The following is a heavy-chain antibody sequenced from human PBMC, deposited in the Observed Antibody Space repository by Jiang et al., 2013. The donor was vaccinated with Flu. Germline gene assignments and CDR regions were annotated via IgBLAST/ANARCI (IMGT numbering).Heavy chain of an antibody. CDR3: AKPLAGSRLLVGMDV. J-gene: IGHJ6*02. Sequence: RFTISRDNFKNTLSLQMTSLRPEDTAIYYCAKPLAGSRLLVGMDVWGQGTTVTVS. V-gene: IGHV3-30*02. D-gene: IGHD6-19*01.